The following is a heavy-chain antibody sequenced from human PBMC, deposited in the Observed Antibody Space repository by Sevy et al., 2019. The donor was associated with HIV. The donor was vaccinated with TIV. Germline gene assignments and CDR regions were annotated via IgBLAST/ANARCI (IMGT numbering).Heavy chain of an antibody. CDR1: GFTFSSYG. CDR2: IWYDGSNK. V-gene: IGHV3-33*01. D-gene: IGHD4-17*01. CDR3: AREGTTGTINYYHGMDV. J-gene: IGHJ6*02. Sequence: GGSLRLSCAASGFTFSSYGMHWVRQAPGKGLEWVAVIWYDGSNKYYAHSVKGRFTISRDNSKNTLYLQMNSLRAEDTAVYYCAREGTTGTINYYHGMDVWGQGTTVTVSS.